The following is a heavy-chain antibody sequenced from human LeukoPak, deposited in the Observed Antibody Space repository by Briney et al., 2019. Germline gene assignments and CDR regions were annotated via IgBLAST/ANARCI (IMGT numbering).Heavy chain of an antibody. CDR1: GFTFSSYS. J-gene: IGHJ4*02. V-gene: IGHV3-21*01. CDR3: ARDHPYDFWSGYHGDYFDY. D-gene: IGHD3-3*01. Sequence: PGGSLRLSCAASGFTFSSYSMNWVRQAPGKGLKWVSSISSSSSYIYYADSVKGRFTISRDNAKNSLYLQMNSLRAEDTAVYYCARDHPYDFWSGYHGDYFDYWGQGTLVTVSS. CDR2: ISSSSSYI.